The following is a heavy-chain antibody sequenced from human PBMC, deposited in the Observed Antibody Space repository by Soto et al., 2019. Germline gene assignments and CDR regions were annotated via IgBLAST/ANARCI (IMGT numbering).Heavy chain of an antibody. CDR3: ARDRADLSYNWFDP. Sequence: EASVKVSCKASGYTFTSYAMHWVRQAPGQRLEWMGWISAGNGNTKYSQKFQGRVTITRDTSASTAYMELSSLRSEETAVYYCARDRADLSYNWFDPWGQGTLVIVSS. CDR1: GYTFTSYA. D-gene: IGHD6-19*01. J-gene: IGHJ5*01. CDR2: ISAGNGNT. V-gene: IGHV1-3*01.